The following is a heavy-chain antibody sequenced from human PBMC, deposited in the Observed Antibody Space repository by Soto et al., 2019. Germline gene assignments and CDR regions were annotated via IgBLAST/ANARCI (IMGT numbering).Heavy chain of an antibody. CDR2: IIPMFGTP. D-gene: IGHD1-26*01. J-gene: IGHJ4*02. CDR3: ARGRDQPPVGLYFDS. V-gene: IGHV1-69*01. Sequence: QVQLVQSGAEVKKPGSSVKVSCKSSGGAFNNYIFDWVRQAPGQGLEWMGGIIPMFGTPKYAQTFQDRITISADVYTGTAYIELTSLRFDDTASYYCARGRDQPPVGLYFDSWGEGTRVTVSS. CDR1: GGAFNNYI.